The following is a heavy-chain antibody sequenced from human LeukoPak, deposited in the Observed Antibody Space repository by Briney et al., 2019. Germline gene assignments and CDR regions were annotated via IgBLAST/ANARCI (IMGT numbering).Heavy chain of an antibody. CDR2: ISGSGGST. V-gene: IGHV3-23*01. Sequence: GGSLRLSCAASGFTFSSYAMSWVRQAPGKGLQWVSGISGSGGSTYYADSVKGRFTISRDNSKNTLYLQMNSLRAEDTAVYYCAGDYYDSSGYYYPPDYWGQGTLVTVSS. CDR1: GFTFSSYA. D-gene: IGHD3-22*01. J-gene: IGHJ4*02. CDR3: AGDYYDSSGYYYPPDY.